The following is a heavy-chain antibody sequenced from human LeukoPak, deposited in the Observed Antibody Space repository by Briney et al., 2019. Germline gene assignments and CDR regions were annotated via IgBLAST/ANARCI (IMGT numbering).Heavy chain of an antibody. V-gene: IGHV3-7*03. Sequence: GGSLRLSCAASGFTFSSYWMSWVRQAPGKGLEWVANIKQDGSEKYYVDSVKGRFTISRDNAKNSLYLQINSLRAEDTAVYYCATTERGASTYFDYWGQGTLVTVST. CDR2: IKQDGSEK. J-gene: IGHJ4*02. CDR3: ATTERGASTYFDY. D-gene: IGHD1-26*01. CDR1: GFTFSSYW.